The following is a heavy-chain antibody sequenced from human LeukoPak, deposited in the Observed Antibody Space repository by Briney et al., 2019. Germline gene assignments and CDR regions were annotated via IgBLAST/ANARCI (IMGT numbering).Heavy chain of an antibody. CDR1: GFTFSSYW. V-gene: IGHV3-7*01. Sequence: GGTLSLSCAASGFTFSSYWMSWVRQAPGKGLEWVANIKQDGSEKYYVDSVKGRFIISRDNAKESMYLQMNSLRAEDTAVYYCARLSRYCRSPSCNDFDYWGQGTLVTVSS. CDR2: IKQDGSEK. D-gene: IGHD2-2*01. CDR3: ARLSRYCRSPSCNDFDY. J-gene: IGHJ4*02.